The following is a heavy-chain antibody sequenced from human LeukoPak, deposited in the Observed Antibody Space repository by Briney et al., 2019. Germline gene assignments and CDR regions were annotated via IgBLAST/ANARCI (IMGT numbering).Heavy chain of an antibody. CDR3: ARGQLLWFGELHSGFEY. V-gene: IGHV1-2*04. CDR2: INPNSGGT. J-gene: IGHJ4*02. CDR1: GYTFTGYY. Sequence: ASVKVCCKASGYTFTGYYMHWVRQAPGQGLEWMGWINPNSGGTNYAQKFQGWVTMTRDTSISTAYMELSRLRSDDTAVYYCARGQLLWFGELHSGFEYWGQGTLVTVSS. D-gene: IGHD3-10*01.